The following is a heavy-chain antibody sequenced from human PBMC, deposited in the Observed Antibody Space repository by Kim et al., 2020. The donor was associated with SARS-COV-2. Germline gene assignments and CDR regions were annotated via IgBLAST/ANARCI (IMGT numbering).Heavy chain of an antibody. CDR1: GGSISSSNW. CDR3: ACQGLRYSGYDPPDY. J-gene: IGHJ4*02. Sequence: SETLSLTCAVSGGSISSSNWWSWVRQPPGKGLEWIGEIYHSGSTNYNPSLKSRVTISVDKSKNQFSLKLSSVTAADTAVYYCACQGLRYSGYDPPDYWGQGTLVTVSS. D-gene: IGHD5-12*01. CDR2: IYHSGST. V-gene: IGHV4-4*02.